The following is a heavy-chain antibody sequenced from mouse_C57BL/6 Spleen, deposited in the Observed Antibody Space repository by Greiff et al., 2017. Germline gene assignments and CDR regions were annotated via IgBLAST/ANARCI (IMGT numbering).Heavy chain of an antibody. Sequence: QVTLKVSGPGILQSSQTLSLTCSFSGFSLSTSGMGVSWIRQPSGKGLEWLAHIYWDDDKRYNPSLKSRLTISKDTSRNQVFLKITSVDTADTATYYCARGIYDGTGDYYAMDSWGQGTSVTVSS. J-gene: IGHJ4*01. CDR1: GFSLSTSGMG. V-gene: IGHV8-12*01. CDR3: ARGIYDGTGDYYAMDS. CDR2: IYWDDDK. D-gene: IGHD2-3*01.